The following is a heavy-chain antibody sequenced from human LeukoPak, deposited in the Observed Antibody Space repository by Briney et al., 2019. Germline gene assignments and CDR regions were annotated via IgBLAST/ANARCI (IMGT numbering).Heavy chain of an antibody. J-gene: IGHJ2*01. CDR2: ISWNSGSI. Sequence: GGSLRLSCAASGFTFDDYAMHWVRQAPGKGLEWVSGISWNSGSIGYADSVKGRFTISRDNAKSSLYLQMNSLRAEDMALYYCAKDNRYDSSGYYYWYFDLWGRGTLVTVSS. D-gene: IGHD3-22*01. CDR1: GFTFDDYA. CDR3: AKDNRYDSSGYYYWYFDL. V-gene: IGHV3-9*03.